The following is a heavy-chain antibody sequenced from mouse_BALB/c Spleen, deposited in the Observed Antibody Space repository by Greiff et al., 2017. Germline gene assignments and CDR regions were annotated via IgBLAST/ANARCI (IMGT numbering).Heavy chain of an antibody. CDR2: IDPSDSET. J-gene: IGHJ1*01. CDR1: GYTFTSYW. CDR3: ARFGTPGYFDV. V-gene: IGHV1-69*02. Sequence: QVQLQQPGAELVKPGAPVKLSCKASGYTFTSYWMNWVKQRPGRGLEWIGRIDPSDSETHYNQKFKDKATLTVDKSSSTAYIQLSSLTSEDSAVYYCARFGTPGYFDVWGAGTTVTVSS.